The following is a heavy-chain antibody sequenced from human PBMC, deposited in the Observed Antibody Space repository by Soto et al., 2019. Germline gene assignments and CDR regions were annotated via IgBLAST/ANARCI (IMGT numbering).Heavy chain of an antibody. CDR2: ITDSGGST. D-gene: IGHD1-1*01. V-gene: IGHV3-23*01. CDR3: AKLYWNPRYFDY. CDR1: GFTFTNVA. J-gene: IGHJ4*02. Sequence: GSLRLSCAASGFTFTNVAITWVRQAPGKGLEWVSTITDSGGSTDYADSVKGRFTISRDNSKSTLYLQMNNLRADDTAVYYCAKLYWNPRYFDYWGQGARVTVYS.